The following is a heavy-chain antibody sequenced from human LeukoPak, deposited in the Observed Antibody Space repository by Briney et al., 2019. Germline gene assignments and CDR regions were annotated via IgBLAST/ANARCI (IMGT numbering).Heavy chain of an antibody. CDR2: INPNSGAT. V-gene: IGHV1-2*02. Sequence: ASVKVSCKASGYTFTGYYMHWARQAPGQGLEWMGWINPNSGATDYAQKFQGRVTMTRDTSISTAYMELSRLRSDDTAVYYCVRGTRLAHYYMDVWGKGTTVTVSS. CDR1: GYTFTGYY. D-gene: IGHD6-19*01. J-gene: IGHJ6*03. CDR3: VRGTRLAHYYMDV.